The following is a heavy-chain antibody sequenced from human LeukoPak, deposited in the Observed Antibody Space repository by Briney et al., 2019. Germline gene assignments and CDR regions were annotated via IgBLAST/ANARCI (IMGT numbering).Heavy chain of an antibody. V-gene: IGHV4-39*07. D-gene: IGHD1-26*01. CDR3: ARGSTDTLL. J-gene: IGHJ3*01. Sequence: SETLSLTCTVSGGSISSSSYYWGWIRQPPGKGLEWIGSIYYSGSTYYNPSLKSRVTISVDTSKNQFSLKLSSVTAADTAVYYCARGSTDTLLWGQGTMVTVSS. CDR1: GGSISSSSYY. CDR2: IYYSGST.